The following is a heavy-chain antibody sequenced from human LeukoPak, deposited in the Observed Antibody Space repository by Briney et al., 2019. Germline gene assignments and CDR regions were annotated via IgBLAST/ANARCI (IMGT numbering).Heavy chain of an antibody. V-gene: IGHV3-23*01. CDR1: GFTFSSYA. D-gene: IGHD6-13*01. CDR3: AKVSGSSWYGGAFDI. CDR2: ISDSGGST. Sequence: GGSLRLSCAASGFTFSSYAMSWVRQAPGKGLEWVSAISDSGGSTYYADSVKGRFSISGDNSKNTLYLQMNSLRAEDTAVYYCAKVSGSSWYGGAFDIWGQGTMVTVSS. J-gene: IGHJ3*02.